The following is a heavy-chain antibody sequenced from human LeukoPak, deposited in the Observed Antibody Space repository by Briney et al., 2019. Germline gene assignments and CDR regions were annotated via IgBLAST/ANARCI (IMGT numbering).Heavy chain of an antibody. CDR3: ARDWSPQYYDSSGYLVADDY. J-gene: IGHJ4*02. Sequence: GGSLRLSCAASGFTFSSYSMNWVRQAPGKGLEWVSSISNSSSYIYYADSVKGRFTISRDNAKNSLYLQMNSLSAEDTAVYYCARDWSPQYYDSSGYLVADDYWGQGTLVTVSS. CDR2: ISNSSSYI. V-gene: IGHV3-21*01. CDR1: GFTFSSYS. D-gene: IGHD3-22*01.